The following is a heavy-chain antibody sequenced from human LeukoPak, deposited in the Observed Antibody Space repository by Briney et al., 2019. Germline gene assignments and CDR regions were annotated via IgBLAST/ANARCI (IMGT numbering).Heavy chain of an antibody. V-gene: IGHV4-59*01. CDR2: IYYSGST. D-gene: IGHD1-26*01. Sequence: PSETLSLTCTVSGGSISSYYWSWIRQPPGKGPEWIGYIYYSGSTNYKPSLKSRVTISVEKSKNQFSLKLSSVTAADTAVYYCARDASGSYWFDYWGQGTLVTVSS. CDR1: GGSISSYY. J-gene: IGHJ4*02. CDR3: ARDASGSYWFDY.